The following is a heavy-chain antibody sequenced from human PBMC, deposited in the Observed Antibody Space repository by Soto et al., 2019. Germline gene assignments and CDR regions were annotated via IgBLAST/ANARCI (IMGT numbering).Heavy chain of an antibody. D-gene: IGHD6-19*01. CDR1: GYTFTSYG. CDR3: ARVVSSGWFPGWWFDP. CDR2: ISAYNGNT. V-gene: IGHV1-18*01. J-gene: IGHJ5*02. Sequence: ASVKVSCKASGYTFTSYGISWVRQAPGQGLEWMGWISAYNGNTNYAQKLQGRVTMTTDTSTSTAYMELRSLRSDDTAVYYCARVVSSGWFPGWWFDPWGQGTLVTVSS.